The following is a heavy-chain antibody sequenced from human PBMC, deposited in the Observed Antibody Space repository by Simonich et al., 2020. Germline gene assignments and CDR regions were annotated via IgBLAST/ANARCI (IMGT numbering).Heavy chain of an antibody. CDR3: ARDYSNYDAFDI. V-gene: IGHV3-74*01. J-gene: IGHJ3*02. Sequence: EVQLVESGGGLVQPGGSLRLSCAASGFTFSSYWMHWGRQAPGKGLVWVSRINSDVISTSYADSVKGRFTISRDNAKNTLYLQMNSLRAEDTAVYYCARDYSNYDAFDIWGQGTMVTVSS. CDR2: INSDVIST. D-gene: IGHD4-4*01. CDR1: GFTFSSYW.